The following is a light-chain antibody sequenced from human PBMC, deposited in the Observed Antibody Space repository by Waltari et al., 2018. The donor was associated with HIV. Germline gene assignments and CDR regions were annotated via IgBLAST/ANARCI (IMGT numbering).Light chain of an antibody. Sequence: QSVLTQPPSVSAAPGQKVTISCSGSSSNIGNNYVTWYQQLPGTAPKLLIYDSNKRPSGSPDRFSGSKSSTSGTLAITGLQTGDEADYYCGTWDSSLSAWVFGGGTKLTVL. CDR3: GTWDSSLSAWV. CDR1: SSNIGNNY. V-gene: IGLV1-51*01. J-gene: IGLJ3*02. CDR2: DSN.